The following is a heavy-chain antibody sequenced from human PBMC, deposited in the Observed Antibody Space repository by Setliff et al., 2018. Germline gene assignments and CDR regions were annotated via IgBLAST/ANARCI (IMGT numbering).Heavy chain of an antibody. CDR1: GGSVSSGYYY. D-gene: IGHD2-21*02. Sequence: SETLSLTCNVSGGSVSSGYYYWDWIRQPPGKGLEWIGTVYYTGRTYYNPSLKSRVTIAVDAPDNHFSLKLRSVTAADTAVYYCARGFDVCGGGACYTDGPYYFDYWGLGTLVTVSS. V-gene: IGHV4-39*02. CDR3: ARGFDVCGGGACYTDGPYYFDY. J-gene: IGHJ4*02. CDR2: VYYTGRT.